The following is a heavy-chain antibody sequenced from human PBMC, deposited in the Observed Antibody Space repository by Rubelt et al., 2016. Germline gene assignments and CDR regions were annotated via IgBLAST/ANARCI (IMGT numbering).Heavy chain of an antibody. D-gene: IGHD3-22*01. CDR1: GYTFTSYG. CDR2: SSAYNGNT. V-gene: IGHV1-18*01. Sequence: QVQLVQSGAEVKKPGASVKVSCKASGYTFTSYGISWVRQAPGQGLEWMGWSSAYNGNTNYAQKLQGRVTMTTDTSTSTAYMELRSLRSDDTAVYYCARVEYYYDSSGYSDYWGQGTLVTVSS. CDR3: ARVEYYYDSSGYSDY. J-gene: IGHJ4*02.